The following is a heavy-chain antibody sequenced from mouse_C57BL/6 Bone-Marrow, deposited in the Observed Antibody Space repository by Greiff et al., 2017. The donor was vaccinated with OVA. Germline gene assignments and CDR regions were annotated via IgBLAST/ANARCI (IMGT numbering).Heavy chain of an antibody. V-gene: IGHV6-3*01. CDR3: TEGWLPRPFAY. J-gene: IGHJ3*01. CDR1: GFTFSNYW. Sequence: DVKLVESGGGLVQPGGSMKLSCVASGFTFSNYWMNWVRQSPEKGLEWVAQIRLKSDNYATHYAESVKGRFTISRDDSKSSVYLQMNNLRAEDTGIYYCTEGWLPRPFAYWGQGTLVTVSA. D-gene: IGHD2-3*01. CDR2: IRLKSDNYAT.